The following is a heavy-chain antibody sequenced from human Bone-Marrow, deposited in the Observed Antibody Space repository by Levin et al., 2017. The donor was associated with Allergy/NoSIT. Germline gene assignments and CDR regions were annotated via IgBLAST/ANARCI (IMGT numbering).Heavy chain of an antibody. D-gene: IGHD6-19*01. CDR2: ISGDADMT. CDR1: GFPFHTSA. V-gene: IGHV3-23*01. Sequence: GGSLRLSCTASGFPFHTSAMTWVRQAPGQGLGWVSSISGDADMTSYADSVKGRFTVSRDNSKNMLFLQMDNLRVEDTAVFYCAKGSSGWFQETDSRGQGTLVTVSS. J-gene: IGHJ4*02. CDR3: AKGSSGWFQETDS.